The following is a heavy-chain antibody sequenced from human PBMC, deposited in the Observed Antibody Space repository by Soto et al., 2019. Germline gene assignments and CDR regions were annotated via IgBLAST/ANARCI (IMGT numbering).Heavy chain of an antibody. CDR2: IKQDGSQN. J-gene: IGHJ4*02. Sequence: PGGSLRLCCAASGFTLSNYWMSGVRQAPGKGLEWVANIKQDGSQNYYVDSVKGRFTTSRDNTKNSFYLQMNSLRAEDTAVYYCARDHINGWKFDYWGRGTLVTVSS. CDR3: ARDHINGWKFDY. D-gene: IGHD6-19*01. CDR1: GFTLSNYW. V-gene: IGHV3-7*01.